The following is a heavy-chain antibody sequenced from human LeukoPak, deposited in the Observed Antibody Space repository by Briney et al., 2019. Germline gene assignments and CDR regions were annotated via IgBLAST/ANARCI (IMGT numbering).Heavy chain of an antibody. CDR3: ARLSYYYYYMDV. J-gene: IGHJ6*03. D-gene: IGHD3-10*01. V-gene: IGHV4-38-2*01. CDR1: GFSISSDKY. CDR2: IYHTGST. Sequence: SETLSLTCAVSGFSISSDKYWGWIRQPPGKGLEWIGSIYHTGSTYYNPSLKSRVTISVDTSKNQFALKLNSVTAAGTAVYYCARLSYYYYYMDVWGRGTTVTVSS.